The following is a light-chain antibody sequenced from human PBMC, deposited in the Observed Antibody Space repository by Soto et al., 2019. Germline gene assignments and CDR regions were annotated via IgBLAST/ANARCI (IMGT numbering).Light chain of an antibody. V-gene: IGKV1-5*01. J-gene: IGKJ3*01. Sequence: DIQMTQSPSTLSASVGDRVTITCRASQSISSWLAWYQQKPGKAPKLLIYDASSLESGVPSRFSGSGSGTELTLTISSLQPDAFETYYLQQYNSYPFFGPGNKVDIK. CDR1: QSISSW. CDR2: DAS. CDR3: QQYNSYPF.